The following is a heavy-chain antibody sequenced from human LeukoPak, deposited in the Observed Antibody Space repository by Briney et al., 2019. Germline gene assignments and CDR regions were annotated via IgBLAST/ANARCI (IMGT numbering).Heavy chain of an antibody. CDR2: IIPIFGTA. CDR3: ARGTMTTVTSYYFDY. J-gene: IGHJ4*02. Sequence: SVKVSCKASGGTFISYAISWVRQAPGQGLEWMGGIIPIFGTANYAQKFQGRVTITADESTSTAYMELSSLRSEDTAVYYCARGTMTTVTSYYFDYWGQGTLVTVSS. CDR1: GGTFISYA. D-gene: IGHD4-17*01. V-gene: IGHV1-69*13.